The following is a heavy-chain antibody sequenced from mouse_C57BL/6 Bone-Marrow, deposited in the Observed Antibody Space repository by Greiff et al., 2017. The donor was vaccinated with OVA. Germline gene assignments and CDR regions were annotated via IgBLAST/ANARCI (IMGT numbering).Heavy chain of an antibody. V-gene: IGHV2-9-1*01. J-gene: IGHJ4*01. CDR3: ARPYSNYTGAMDY. Sequence: VKLMESGPGLVAPSQSLSITCTVSGFSLTSYAISWVRQPPGKGLEWLGVIWTGGGTNYNSALKSRLSISKDNSKSQVFLKMNSLQTDDTARYYCARPYSNYTGAMDYWGQGTSVTVSS. CDR1: GFSLTSYA. D-gene: IGHD2-5*01. CDR2: IWTGGGT.